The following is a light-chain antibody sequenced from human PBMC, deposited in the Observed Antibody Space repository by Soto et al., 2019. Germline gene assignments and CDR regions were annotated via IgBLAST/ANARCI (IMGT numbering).Light chain of an antibody. CDR2: DAS. CDR1: QRFSTW. J-gene: IGKJ1*01. V-gene: IGKV1-5*01. CDR3: QQYNIYPWT. Sequence: EIQMTQSPSTLSASVGDRVTITCRASQRFSTWLAWYQQKQGKAPKLLIYDASNLESGVPSRFSGSGSGTEFTLTISSLQPDDIATYYCQQYNIYPWTFGQGTKVEIK.